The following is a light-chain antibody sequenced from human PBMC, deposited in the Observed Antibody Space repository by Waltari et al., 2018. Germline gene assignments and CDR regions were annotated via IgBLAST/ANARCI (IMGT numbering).Light chain of an antibody. CDR1: QSVTSN. Sequence: EIVLTQSPATLSLSPGERATLSCRTSQSVTSNVAYYQQRPGQAPRLLIYDASNRATGIPARFSGSGSGTDFTLTISSLEPEDFAVYYCQQRSNWPPITFGQGTRLEIK. CDR3: QQRSNWPPIT. V-gene: IGKV3-11*01. J-gene: IGKJ5*01. CDR2: DAS.